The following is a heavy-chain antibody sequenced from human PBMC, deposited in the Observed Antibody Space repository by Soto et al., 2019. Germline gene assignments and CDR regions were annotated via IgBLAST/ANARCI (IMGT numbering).Heavy chain of an antibody. CDR1: GGSISSTNW. CDR3: ARTSKYYDYVWGSYRPFNWFDP. J-gene: IGHJ5*02. V-gene: IGHV4-4*02. CDR2: MYHSGTT. D-gene: IGHD3-16*02. Sequence: PSETLSLTCAVSGGSISSTNWRSWVRQPPGKGLEWIGEMYHSGTTYYNPSLESRLTISVDKSKNQFSLKLTSVTAADTAVYYCARTSKYYDYVWGSYRPFNWFDPWGQGTLVTVSS.